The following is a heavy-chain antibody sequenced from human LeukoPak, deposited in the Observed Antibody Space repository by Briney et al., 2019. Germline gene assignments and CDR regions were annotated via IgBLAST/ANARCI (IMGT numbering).Heavy chain of an antibody. CDR2: IYYSGST. D-gene: IGHD6-13*01. V-gene: IGHV4-39*07. CDR3: AREPRGIAAVTAIAGWVYNWFDP. J-gene: IGHJ5*02. Sequence: PSETLSLTCTVSGGSISSSSYYWGWIRQPPGKGLEWIGSIYYSGSTYYNPSLKSRVTISVDTSKNQFSLKLSSVTAADTAVYYCAREPRGIAAVTAIAGWVYNWFDPWGQGTLVTVSS. CDR1: GGSISSSSYY.